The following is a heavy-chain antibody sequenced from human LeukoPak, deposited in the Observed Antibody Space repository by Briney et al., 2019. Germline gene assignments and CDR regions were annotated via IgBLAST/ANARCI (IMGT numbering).Heavy chain of an antibody. D-gene: IGHD7-27*01. J-gene: IGHJ4*02. CDR2: ISSNGGST. V-gene: IGHV3-64*01. CDR1: GFTFSRYS. Sequence: GSLRLSCAASGFTFSRYSMHWVRQAPGKGLEYVSAISSNGGSTYYANSVKGRFTISRDNSKNTLYLQMGSLRAEDMAVYYCARGDYYFDYWGQGTLVTVSS. CDR3: ARGDYYFDY.